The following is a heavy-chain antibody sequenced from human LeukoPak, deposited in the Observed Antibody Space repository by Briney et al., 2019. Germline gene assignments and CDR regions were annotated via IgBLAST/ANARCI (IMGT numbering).Heavy chain of an antibody. CDR1: AGSISSYY. D-gene: IGHD1-26*01. J-gene: IGHJ5*02. CDR2: IYYSGIT. V-gene: IGHV4-59*08. Sequence: SETLSLTCSVSAGSISSYYWTWIRQPPGKGLEWIGYIYYSGITNYNPSLKSRVTISVDTSKNQFSLKLTSVTAADTAVYYCARRLMVGATGLLGNWFDPWAREPWSPSPQ. CDR3: ARRLMVGATGLLGNWFDP.